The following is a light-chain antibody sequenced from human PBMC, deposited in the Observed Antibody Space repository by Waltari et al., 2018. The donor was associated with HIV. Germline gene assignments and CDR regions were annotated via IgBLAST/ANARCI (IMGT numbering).Light chain of an antibody. CDR2: RND. J-gene: IGLJ3*02. CDR3: AAWDDSLSAWV. Sequence: QSVLTQPPSASGTPGQRVRISCSGSSSNIGSNYVYWYQQLPGTATKLLMYRNDERPSGVPDRFSGSKSGTSASLAISGLRSEDEADYYCAAWDDSLSAWVFGGGTKLTVL. CDR1: SSNIGSNY. V-gene: IGLV1-47*01.